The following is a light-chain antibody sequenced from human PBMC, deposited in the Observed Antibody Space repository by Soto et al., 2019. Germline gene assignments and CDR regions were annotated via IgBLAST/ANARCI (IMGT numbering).Light chain of an antibody. Sequence: QSALTQPASVSGSPGQSITISCTGTNSDVGSYIYVSWYQQHPGKAPKLMIYDVSNRPSGVSSRFSGSESGNTASLTISGLQAEDEADYYCSSYSSSSTLRVFGTGTKLTVL. CDR3: SSYSSSSTLRV. CDR1: NSDVGSYIY. V-gene: IGLV2-14*03. J-gene: IGLJ1*01. CDR2: DVS.